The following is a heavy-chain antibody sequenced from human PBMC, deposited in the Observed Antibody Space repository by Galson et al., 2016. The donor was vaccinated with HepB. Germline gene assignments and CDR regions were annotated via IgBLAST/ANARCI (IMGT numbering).Heavy chain of an antibody. J-gene: IGHJ6*02. V-gene: IGHV1-3*04. CDR3: GRGAIDCSGSICYFYHPMDV. D-gene: IGHD2-15*01. CDR2: INSANGNT. CDR1: GYTFPTYA. Sequence: SVKVSCKASGYTFPTYAIHWVRQAPGQRLEWMGWINSANGNTKYSQKFQGRVTITRDTSASTAYMDLNSLRSEDTAVYYCGRGAIDCSGSICYFYHPMDVWGQGTTVTVSS.